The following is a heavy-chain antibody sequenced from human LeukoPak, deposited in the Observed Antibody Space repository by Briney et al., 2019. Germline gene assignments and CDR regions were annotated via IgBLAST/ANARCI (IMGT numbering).Heavy chain of an antibody. CDR2: ISNSVST. V-gene: IGHV4-61*05. CDR3: VATERWLQWDY. CDR1: GGSISNTRYY. D-gene: IGHD5-24*01. J-gene: IGHJ4*02. Sequence: PSETLSLTCTVSGGSISNTRYYWGWIRQPPGKGLEWIAFISNSVSTNYNPSLKSRVTISLDTSRKQLSLRLSSVIAADTAVYYCVATERWLQWDYWGQGTLVTVSS.